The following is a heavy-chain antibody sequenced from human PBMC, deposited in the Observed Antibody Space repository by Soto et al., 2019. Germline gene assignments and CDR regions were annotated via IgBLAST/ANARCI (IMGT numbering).Heavy chain of an antibody. V-gene: IGHV3-74*01. CDR2: INSEGSDA. J-gene: IGHJ4*02. CDR1: GFTFSVYW. D-gene: IGHD3-9*01. Sequence: EVQLVESGGGLIQPGGSLRLSCAASGFTFSVYWMHWVRQGPEKGLMWVSRINSEGSDAVYADSVKGRFTISRDNSKNTLYLQRNSLGVEDTAVFYCARDPLYFGAGLDDWGQGTPVTVSS. CDR3: ARDPLYFGAGLDD.